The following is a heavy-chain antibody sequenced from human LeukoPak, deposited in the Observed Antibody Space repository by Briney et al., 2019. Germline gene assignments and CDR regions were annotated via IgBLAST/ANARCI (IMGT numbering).Heavy chain of an antibody. CDR1: GFTFTSSA. Sequence: SVKVSCKASGFTFTSSAVQWVRQARGQRLEWIGWIVVGSGNTNYAQKFQERVTITRDMSTSTAYMELSSLRSEDTAVYYCAADPLTTASNYYYYYMDVWGKGTTVTVSS. CDR3: AADPLTTASNYYYYYMDV. CDR2: IVVGSGNT. J-gene: IGHJ6*03. V-gene: IGHV1-58*01. D-gene: IGHD3-22*01.